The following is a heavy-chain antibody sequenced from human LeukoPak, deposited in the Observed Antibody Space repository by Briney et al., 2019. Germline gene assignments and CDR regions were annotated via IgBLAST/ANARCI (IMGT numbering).Heavy chain of an antibody. CDR3: ASQIYCSSGSCYSGWFDP. CDR2: IYYSGST. CDR1: GGSISSGGYY. J-gene: IGHJ5*02. D-gene: IGHD2-15*01. Sequence: SETLSLTCTVSGGSISSGGYYWSWIRQHPGKGLEWIGYIYYSGSTYYNPSLKSRVTISVDTSKNQFSLKLSSVTAADTAVYYCASQIYCSSGSCYSGWFDPWGQGTLVTVSS. V-gene: IGHV4-31*03.